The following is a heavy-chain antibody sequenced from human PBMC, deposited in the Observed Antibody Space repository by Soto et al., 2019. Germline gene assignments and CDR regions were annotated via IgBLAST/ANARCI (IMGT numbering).Heavy chain of an antibody. Sequence: QVQLVESGGGVVQPGRSLRLSCAASGFTFSTYGMQWVRQAPGKGLEWVAVISYDGYLKYYVDAVKGRFTVARDNSKNTXXLXXXXXXVEDTAVYFCAKDFKVSGSHYGTLNYYYGMDVWGQGTTVTVSS. CDR1: GFTFSTYG. J-gene: IGHJ6*02. V-gene: IGHV3-30*18. CDR2: ISYDGYLK. CDR3: AKDFKVSGSHYGTLNYYYGMDV. D-gene: IGHD3-10*01.